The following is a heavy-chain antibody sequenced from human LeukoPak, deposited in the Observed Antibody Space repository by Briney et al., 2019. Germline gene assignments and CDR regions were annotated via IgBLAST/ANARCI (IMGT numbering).Heavy chain of an antibody. Sequence: SETLSLTCTVSGGSINSYYRSWIPQPPGKGLGWSGYIYYRGGTNYNSSLKSRVTISVDTSNNQFSPKLTSVTAADTAMYYCARGSLYSSGRGWYFDLWGRGTLVTVSS. CDR1: GGSINSYY. J-gene: IGHJ2*01. CDR2: IYYRGGT. V-gene: IGHV4-59*01. CDR3: ARGSLYSSGRGWYFDL. D-gene: IGHD6-19*01.